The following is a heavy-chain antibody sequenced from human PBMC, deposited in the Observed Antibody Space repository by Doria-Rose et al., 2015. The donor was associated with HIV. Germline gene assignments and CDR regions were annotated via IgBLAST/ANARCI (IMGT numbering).Heavy chain of an antibody. D-gene: IGHD3-10*01. CDR2: ISSTSAYI. CDR1: GFTFSSHR. V-gene: IGHV3-21*01. CDR3: ATGVTLDY. Sequence: VQLVQSGGSLVRPGGSLRLSCATSGFTFSSHRINWVRQAPGKWLEWVSSISSTSAYINYADSVRGRFSISRDNARNSLYLQMDSLRAEDTAIYYCATGVTLDYWGQGTLVTVSS. J-gene: IGHJ4*02.